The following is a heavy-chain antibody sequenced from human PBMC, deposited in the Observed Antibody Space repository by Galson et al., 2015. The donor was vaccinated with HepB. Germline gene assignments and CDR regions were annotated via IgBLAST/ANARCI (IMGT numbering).Heavy chain of an antibody. V-gene: IGHV3-53*01. CDR1: GFTVISKY. CDR3: ARWRDGHNSLMDV. J-gene: IGHJ6*02. CDR2: IYSGGST. Sequence: SLRLSCAASGFTVISKYMSWVRQAPGRGLEWVSIIYSGGSTYYTDSVMGRFTISRDNSQNTLYLQMNSLRAEDTAVYYCARWRDGHNSLMDVWGQGTKVTVSS. D-gene: IGHD5-24*01.